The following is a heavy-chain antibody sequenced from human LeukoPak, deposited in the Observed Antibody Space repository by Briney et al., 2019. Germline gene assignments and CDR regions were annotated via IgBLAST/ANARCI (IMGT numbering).Heavy chain of an antibody. CDR1: GYTFTSYS. V-gene: IGHV1-46*01. CDR3: ARHAGMDV. J-gene: IGHJ6*02. Sequence: ASVKVSCKASGYTFTSYSMHWVRQAPGQGLEWMGIINPSGGSTSYAQKFQGRVTLTRDTSTSTVYMEMSSLRSEDTAVNYCARHAGMDVWGQGTTVTVSS. CDR2: INPSGGST.